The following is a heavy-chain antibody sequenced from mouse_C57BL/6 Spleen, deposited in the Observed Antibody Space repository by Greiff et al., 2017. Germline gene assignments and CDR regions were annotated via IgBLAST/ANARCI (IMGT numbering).Heavy chain of an antibody. D-gene: IGHD2-4*01. CDR2: INPNYGTT. CDR3: AKEGLRRDFDV. Sequence: EVKLMESGPELVKPGASVKISCKASGYSFTDYNMNWVKQSNGKSLEWIGVINPNYGTTSYNQKFKGKATLTVDQSSSTAYMQLSSLTSEDSAVYYCAKEGLRRDFDVWGTGTTVTVSS. J-gene: IGHJ1*03. V-gene: IGHV1-39*01. CDR1: GYSFTDYN.